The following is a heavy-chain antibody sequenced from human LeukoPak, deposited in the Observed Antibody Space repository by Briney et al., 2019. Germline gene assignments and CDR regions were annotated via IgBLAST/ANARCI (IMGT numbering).Heavy chain of an antibody. J-gene: IGHJ5*02. CDR1: GLTVSSNY. V-gene: IGHV3-66*01. Sequence: QTGGSLRLSCAASGLTVSSNYMSWVRQAPGKGLEWVSVIYRGGPTYYADSVKGRFTISRDNSKSTLYLQMNSLRAEDTAVYYCARDSYVDSEAVRWFDPWGQGTLVTVSS. CDR2: IYRGGPT. CDR3: ARDSYVDSEAVRWFDP. D-gene: IGHD4-17*01.